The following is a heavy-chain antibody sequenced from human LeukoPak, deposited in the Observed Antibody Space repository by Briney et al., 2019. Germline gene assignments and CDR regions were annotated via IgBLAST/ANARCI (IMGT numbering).Heavy chain of an antibody. CDR2: INHSGST. Sequence: PSETLSLTCTVSGGSVSDYYWSWIRQSPGKGLEWIGEINHSGSTNYNPSLKSRVTISVDTSKNQFSLKLSSVTAADTAVYYCASGRSTAGSALRYFDWLLFGEYGYWGQGTLVTVSS. CDR3: ASGRSTAGSALRYFDWLLFGEYGY. CDR1: GGSVSDYY. V-gene: IGHV4-34*01. J-gene: IGHJ4*02. D-gene: IGHD3-9*01.